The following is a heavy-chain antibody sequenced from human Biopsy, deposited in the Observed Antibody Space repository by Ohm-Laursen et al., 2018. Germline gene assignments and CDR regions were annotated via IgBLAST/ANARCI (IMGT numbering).Heavy chain of an antibody. CDR1: GFTFSVYA. CDR3: ARDPIVGSKADGMDV. J-gene: IGHJ6*02. V-gene: IGHV3-33*01. Sequence: SLRLSCAASGFTFSVYAMHWVRQAPGKGLEWVAIIWYDGSSEYYADSVKGRFTISRDNSKNTVYLEMNILRAEDTAVYFCARDPIVGSKADGMDVWGQGTTVTVSS. CDR2: IWYDGSSE. D-gene: IGHD1-26*01.